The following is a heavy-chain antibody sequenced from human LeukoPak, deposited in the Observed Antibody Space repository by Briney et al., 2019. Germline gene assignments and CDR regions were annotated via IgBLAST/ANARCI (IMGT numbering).Heavy chain of an antibody. Sequence: ASVKVSCKASGYTFTGYYMHWVRQAPGQGLEWMGWINPNSGGTNYAQKFQGRVTMTRDTSISTAYMELSRLRSDDTAVYYCARDEKQLVPSGCFDYWGQGTLVTVSS. CDR1: GYTFTGYY. D-gene: IGHD6-6*01. CDR2: INPNSGGT. V-gene: IGHV1-2*02. CDR3: ARDEKQLVPSGCFDY. J-gene: IGHJ4*02.